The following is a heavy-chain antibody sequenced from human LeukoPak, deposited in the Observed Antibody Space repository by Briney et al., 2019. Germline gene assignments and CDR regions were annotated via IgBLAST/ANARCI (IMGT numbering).Heavy chain of an antibody. CDR2: ISSSGSTI. D-gene: IGHD6-13*01. Sequence: PGGSLRLSCAASGFTFSSYEMNWVRQAPGKGLEWVSYISSSGSTIYYADSVKGRFTISRDNAKNSLYLQMNSLRAEDTALYYCARAGSSSWYEVEYFQHWGQGTLVTVSS. CDR1: GFTFSSYE. CDR3: ARAGSSSWYEVEYFQH. V-gene: IGHV3-48*03. J-gene: IGHJ1*01.